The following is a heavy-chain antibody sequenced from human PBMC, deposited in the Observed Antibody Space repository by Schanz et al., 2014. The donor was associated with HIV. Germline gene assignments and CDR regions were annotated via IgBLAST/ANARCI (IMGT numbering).Heavy chain of an antibody. D-gene: IGHD1-20*01. CDR1: GFTFSNYA. Sequence: QVQLLESGGGVVQPGRSLRLSCAVSGFTFSNYAMHWVRQAPGKGLEWVAVISYDGSNKYYADSVKGRFTISRVNSKNTLYLQMNSLRAEDTAIYYCAKTSITLGMDVWGQGTTVTVSS. CDR3: AKTSITLGMDV. J-gene: IGHJ6*02. V-gene: IGHV3-30-3*01. CDR2: ISYDGSNK.